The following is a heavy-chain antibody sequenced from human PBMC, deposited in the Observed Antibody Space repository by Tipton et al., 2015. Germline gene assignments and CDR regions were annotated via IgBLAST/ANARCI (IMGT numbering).Heavy chain of an antibody. CDR2: MYYRGTT. D-gene: IGHD3-22*01. J-gene: IGHJ4*02. CDR1: GDSIKTYY. Sequence: TLSLTCTVSGDSIKTYYWSWIRQPPGKGLEWIGYMYYRGTTNYNPSLKSRVTISIDTSKNQFSLQLRSVTAADTALYYCAREAWNSDSSGYDYWGQGTLVTVSS. CDR3: AREAWNSDSSGYDY. V-gene: IGHV4-59*12.